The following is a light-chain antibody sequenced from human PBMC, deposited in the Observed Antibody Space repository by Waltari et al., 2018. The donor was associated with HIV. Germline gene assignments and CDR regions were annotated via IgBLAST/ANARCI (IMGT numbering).Light chain of an antibody. J-gene: IGLJ3*02. CDR3: QSADASDTFLWV. CDR2: KDS. V-gene: IGLV3-25*03. Sequence: SYELTQTPSVSVSPGQTARITCSGDGLSKQYTYWYQQRPGQAPGLVIYKDSERPSGIPERYSGSSSGTTVTLTISGVQAEDEADYYCQSADASDTFLWVFGGGTKVTVL. CDR1: GLSKQY.